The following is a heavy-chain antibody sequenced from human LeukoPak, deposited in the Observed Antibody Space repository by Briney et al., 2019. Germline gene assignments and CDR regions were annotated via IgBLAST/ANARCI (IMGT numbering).Heavy chain of an antibody. J-gene: IGHJ4*02. CDR3: ASDPRGGDVDY. D-gene: IGHD2-21*02. V-gene: IGHV4-31*03. CDR1: GGSISSGGYY. Sequence: TSETLSLTCTVSGGSISSGGYYWSWIRQHPGKGLEWIGYIYYSGSTYYNPSLKSRVTISVDTSKNQFSLKLSSVTAADTAVYYCASDPRGGDVDYWGQGTLVTVSS. CDR2: IYYSGST.